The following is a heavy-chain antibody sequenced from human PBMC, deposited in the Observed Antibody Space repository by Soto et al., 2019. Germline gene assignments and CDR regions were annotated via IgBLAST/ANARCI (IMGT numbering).Heavy chain of an antibody. CDR3: ARAVAVAADFDY. J-gene: IGHJ4*02. D-gene: IGHD6-19*01. CDR2: INASNGNT. CDR1: GYTFTSYD. V-gene: IGHV1-8*01. Sequence: ASVKVSCKASGYTFTSYDINWVRQATGQGLEWMGWINASNGNTKYAQKFQGRVTMTRDTSTSTAYMELSSLRSEDTAVYYCARAVAVAADFDYWGQGTLVTVSS.